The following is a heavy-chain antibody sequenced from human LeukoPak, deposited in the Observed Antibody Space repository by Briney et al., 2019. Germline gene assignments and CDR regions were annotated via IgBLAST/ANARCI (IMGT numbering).Heavy chain of an antibody. CDR3: ARSIAYIFDY. D-gene: IGHD4-11*01. V-gene: IGHV4-59*11. Sequence: PSETLSLTCTVSGGSISSHYWSWIRQPPGKGLEWIGYIYYSGSTYYNPSLKSRVTISVDTSKNQFSLKLSSVTAADTAVYYCARSIAYIFDYWGQGTLVTVSS. CDR1: GGSISSHY. J-gene: IGHJ4*02. CDR2: IYYSGST.